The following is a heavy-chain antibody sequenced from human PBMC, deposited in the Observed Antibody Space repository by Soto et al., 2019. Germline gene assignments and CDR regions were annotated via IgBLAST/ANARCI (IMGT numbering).Heavy chain of an antibody. CDR3: ARDLQLGTFLYFFDY. J-gene: IGHJ4*02. CDR2: ISGDLSST. V-gene: IGHV3-74*01. CDR1: GFLFSSNW. D-gene: IGHD1-7*01. Sequence: EMQLVESGGGLVQPGGSLRLSCAASGFLFSSNWMHWVRQAPGKGLVWVSRISGDLSSTDYADSVKGRFTISRDNAKNTLYLQMDSLRADDTAVYYCARDLQLGTFLYFFDYWGQGTLVTVSS.